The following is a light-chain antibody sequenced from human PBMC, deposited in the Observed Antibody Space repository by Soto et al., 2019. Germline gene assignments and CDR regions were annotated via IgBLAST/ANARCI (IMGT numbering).Light chain of an antibody. Sequence: QSVLRQPPSASGTPGQSVTISCSGSTSNIGSSSVYWYQQRPGTAPKVFIYENNRRPSGVPDRFSGSKSGTSASLAISGLRSEDEDDYCSTWDDSLSGPVFGGGTKLTVL. J-gene: IGLJ2*01. CDR1: TSNIGSSS. V-gene: IGLV1-47*01. CDR3: STWDDSLSGPV. CDR2: ENN.